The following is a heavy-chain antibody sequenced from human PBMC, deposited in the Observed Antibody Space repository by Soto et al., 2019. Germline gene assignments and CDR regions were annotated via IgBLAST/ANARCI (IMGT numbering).Heavy chain of an antibody. V-gene: IGHV4-4*02. J-gene: IGHJ4*02. D-gene: IGHD2-2*01. CDR3: ARDHQMSDTRSFVF. CDR1: GDSVNTSDW. CDR2: IYHGGNI. Sequence: QVQLQESGPGLVKPSGTLSLTCAVSGDSVNTSDWSNWARQPPGKGLEWIAAIYHGGNIYYNPALKRRVTISLDKSKNQLALGLTSVTATDAAIYYCARDHQMSDTRSFVFWAQETLITVS.